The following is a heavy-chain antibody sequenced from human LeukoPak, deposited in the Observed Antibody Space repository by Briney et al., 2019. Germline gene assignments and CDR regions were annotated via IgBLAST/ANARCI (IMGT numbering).Heavy chain of an antibody. Sequence: ASVKLSCKASGSTFTGYYMHWGRQAPGQGLGWKGWMKPNSGNTGYAQKFQGRVTMTRNTSISTAYLELSSLRSEDTAVYYCASLSGLKYYYCGMDVWGQGTTVTVSS. J-gene: IGHJ6*02. CDR3: ASLSGLKYYYCGMDV. V-gene: IGHV1-8*02. CDR2: MKPNSGNT. CDR1: GSTFTGYY. D-gene: IGHD3-16*02.